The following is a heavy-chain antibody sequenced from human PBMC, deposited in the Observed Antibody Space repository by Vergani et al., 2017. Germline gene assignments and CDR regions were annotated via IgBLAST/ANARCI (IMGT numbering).Heavy chain of an antibody. CDR3: ARSGYCAHGVCYMTYYYYMDV. D-gene: IGHD2-8*01. Sequence: QVQLEESGGGVVQPGRSLRLSCAGSGFTLSSHATHWVRQAPGKGLEWVAFIWYDGSKEYYADSVKGRFTISRDNSKNTLYLQMNNLRAADTAVYYCARSGYCAHGVCYMTYYYYMDVWGKGAAVTVSS. CDR2: IWYDGSKE. V-gene: IGHV3-33*01. CDR1: GFTLSSHA. J-gene: IGHJ6*03.